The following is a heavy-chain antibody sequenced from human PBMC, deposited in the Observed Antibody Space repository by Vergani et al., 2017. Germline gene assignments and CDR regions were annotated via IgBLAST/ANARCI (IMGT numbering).Heavy chain of an antibody. D-gene: IGHD6-25*01. Sequence: QLQLQESGPGLVKPSETLSLTCTVSGGSISSSSYYWGWIRQPPGKGLEWIGSIYYSGSTYYNPSLKSRVTISVDTSKNQFSLKLSSVTAADTAVYYCARDRRGFPNWIDPWGQGTLVTVSS. J-gene: IGHJ5*02. CDR1: GGSISSSSYY. CDR2: IYYSGST. CDR3: ARDRRGFPNWIDP. V-gene: IGHV4-39*02.